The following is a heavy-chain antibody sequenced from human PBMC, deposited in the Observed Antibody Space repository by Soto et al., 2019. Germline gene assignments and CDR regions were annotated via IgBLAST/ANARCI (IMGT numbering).Heavy chain of an antibody. D-gene: IGHD2-8*01. Sequence: EVQLVESGGGLVQPGGSLRRSCAASGLAFSTHWMTWVRQAPGQGLEWVANINQDGTEKYYVDSVKGRFTISRDNAKNSLYLQMNSLRAEDTALYYCATRPNSAHNYFADFDFWGQGTLVTVSS. V-gene: IGHV3-7*01. CDR1: GLAFSTHW. CDR3: ATRPNSAHNYFADFDF. J-gene: IGHJ4*02. CDR2: INQDGTEK.